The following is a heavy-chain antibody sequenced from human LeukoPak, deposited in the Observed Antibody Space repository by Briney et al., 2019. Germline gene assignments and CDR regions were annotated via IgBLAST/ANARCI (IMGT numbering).Heavy chain of an antibody. J-gene: IGHJ4*02. V-gene: IGHV1-2*02. Sequence: ASLKYSCKASRYTFTGQFIHWLRQAPGRSLEWIGWIDPPSGVPHYAQKFQDTVTMTRDTSIGTAYMEVRRLKSDDTAVYYCARSGFSTGFYLDFWGQGTLISVSS. CDR3: ARSGFSTGFYLDF. CDR2: IDPPSGVP. CDR1: RYTFTGQF. D-gene: IGHD2-8*02.